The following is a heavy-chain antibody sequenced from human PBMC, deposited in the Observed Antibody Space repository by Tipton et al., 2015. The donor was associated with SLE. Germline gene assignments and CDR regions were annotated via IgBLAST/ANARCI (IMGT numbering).Heavy chain of an antibody. V-gene: IGHV3-33*01. J-gene: IGHJ4*02. D-gene: IGHD4-17*01. Sequence: RSLRLSCAASGFTFDIYGMHWVRQAPGKGLEWVAVVWFDGSQKYYADSVKGRFTISRDDAKNSLYLQMNSLRDDDTAIYYCARDYGDYGVGFDYWGQGILVTVSS. CDR2: VWFDGSQK. CDR1: GFTFDIYG. CDR3: ARDYGDYGVGFDY.